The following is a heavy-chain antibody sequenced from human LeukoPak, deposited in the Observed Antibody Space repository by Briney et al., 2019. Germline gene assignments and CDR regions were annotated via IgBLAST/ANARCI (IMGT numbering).Heavy chain of an antibody. CDR1: GFTFSSYA. V-gene: IGHV3-30*01. J-gene: IGHJ4*02. CDR2: ISYDGSNK. D-gene: IGHD3-22*01. CDR3: ARDYYDSSGMTY. Sequence: GRSLRLSCAASGFTFSSYAMHWVRQAPGKGLEWVAVISYDGSNKYYADSVKGRFTISRDNSKNTLYLQMNSLRAEDTAMYYCARDYYDSSGMTYWGQGTLVTVSS.